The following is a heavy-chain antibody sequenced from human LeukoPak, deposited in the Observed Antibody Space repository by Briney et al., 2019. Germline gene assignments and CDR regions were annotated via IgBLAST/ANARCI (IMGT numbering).Heavy chain of an antibody. D-gene: IGHD6-13*01. Sequence: ASVKVSCKASGYTFTSYDINWVRQATGQGLEWMGWMNPNSGNTGYAQKFQGRVTMTRNTSISTAYMELSRLRSDDTAVYYCARSGWYYYFDYWGQGTLVTVSS. V-gene: IGHV1-8*01. J-gene: IGHJ4*02. CDR3: ARSGWYYYFDY. CDR2: MNPNSGNT. CDR1: GYTFTSYD.